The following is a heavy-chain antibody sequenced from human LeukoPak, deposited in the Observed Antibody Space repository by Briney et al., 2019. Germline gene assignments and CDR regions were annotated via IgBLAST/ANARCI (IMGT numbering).Heavy chain of an antibody. CDR3: ARLIVGATYFDF. Sequence: SETLSLTCTVSGYSISSHYYWGWIRQPPGKGLEWIANIYHSGSTYYTPSLKSRVTIPVDTSKNQFSLRLSSVTAADTAVYYCARLIVGATYFDFWGEGILVTVSS. CDR1: GYSISSHYY. V-gene: IGHV4-38-2*02. J-gene: IGHJ4*02. CDR2: IYHSGST. D-gene: IGHD1-26*01.